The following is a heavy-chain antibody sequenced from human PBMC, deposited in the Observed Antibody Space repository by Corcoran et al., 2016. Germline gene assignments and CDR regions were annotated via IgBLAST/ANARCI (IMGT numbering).Heavy chain of an antibody. D-gene: IGHD6-19*01. Sequence: QVQLVQSGAEVKKPGASVKVSCKASGYTFTNYAMHWVRQAPGQRLEWMGWINAGNGNTKYSRRFQGRVTVTRDTSASTAYIELPSLRSEDTAVYLCARGSSGWYKQDYWGQGTLVTVSS. CDR1: GYTFTNYA. CDR2: INAGNGNT. J-gene: IGHJ4*02. V-gene: IGHV1-3*01. CDR3: ARGSSGWYKQDY.